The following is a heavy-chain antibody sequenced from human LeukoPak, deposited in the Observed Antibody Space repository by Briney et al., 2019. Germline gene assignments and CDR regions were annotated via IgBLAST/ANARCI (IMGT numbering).Heavy chain of an antibody. V-gene: IGHV3-23*01. D-gene: IGHD3/OR15-3a*01. Sequence: GGSLRLSCAASGFTFRNYWMGWVRQAPGKGLEWVSSITGGGVAYYVDSVKGRFTVSRDNSKNTLYLQINSLTAEDTAFYYCAKGRGTGAVDWFDPWGQGTLVTVSS. J-gene: IGHJ5*02. CDR1: GFTFRNYW. CDR2: ITGGGVA. CDR3: AKGRGTGAVDWFDP.